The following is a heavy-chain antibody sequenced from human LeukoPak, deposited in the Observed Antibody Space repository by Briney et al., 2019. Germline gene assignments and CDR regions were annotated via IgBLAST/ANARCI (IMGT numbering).Heavy chain of an antibody. CDR1: GYTFTGYY. CDR3: AAADGGYYEGYFDY. Sequence: GASVKVSCKASGYTFTGYYMHWVRQAPGQGLEWMGWINPNSGGTNYAQKFQGRVTMTRDTSISTAYMELSRLRSDDTAVYYCAAADGGYYEGYFDYWGQGTLVTVSS. J-gene: IGHJ4*02. CDR2: INPNSGGT. V-gene: IGHV1-2*02. D-gene: IGHD1-26*01.